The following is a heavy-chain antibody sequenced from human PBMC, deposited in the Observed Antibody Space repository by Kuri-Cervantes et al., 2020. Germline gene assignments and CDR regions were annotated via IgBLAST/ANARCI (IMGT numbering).Heavy chain of an antibody. J-gene: IGHJ4*02. CDR1: TFTSRSYA. V-gene: IGHV3-33*03. CDR2: IGYDGYEK. D-gene: IGHD4-11*01. Sequence: GGSLRLSCEESTFTSRSYAMHWVRQPPGTGLAWVALIGYDGYEKYYADSVRGRFTVSRDTSKNTLYLHMNSLRAEDTAVYYCAKVNSNSPTERYFDYWGQGTLVTVSS. CDR3: AKVNSNSPTERYFDY.